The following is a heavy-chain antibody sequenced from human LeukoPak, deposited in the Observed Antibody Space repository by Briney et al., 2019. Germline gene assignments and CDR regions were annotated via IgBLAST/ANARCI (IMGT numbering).Heavy chain of an antibody. CDR1: GFTVSSNS. Sequence: GGSLGLSCAASGFTVSSNSMSWVRQAPGKGLEWVSVIYSGGSTFYADSVKGRFTISRDNSKNTLYLQMNSLRAEDTAVYYCARKHYYDSSGFFPPMDYWGQGTLVTVSS. V-gene: IGHV3-66*01. CDR3: ARKHYYDSSGFFPPMDY. D-gene: IGHD3-22*01. J-gene: IGHJ4*02. CDR2: IYSGGST.